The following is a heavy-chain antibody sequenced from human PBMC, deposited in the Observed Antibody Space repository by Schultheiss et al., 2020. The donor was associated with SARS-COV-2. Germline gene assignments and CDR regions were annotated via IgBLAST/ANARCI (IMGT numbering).Heavy chain of an antibody. CDR1: GFTFSSYS. D-gene: IGHD2-2*01. J-gene: IGHJ6*02. CDR3: ARDQVVVHYGMDV. V-gene: IGHV3-21*01. Sequence: GGSLRLSCAASGFTFSSYSMNWVRQAPGKGLEWVSAISGSGGSTYYADSVKGRFTISRDNAKNSLYLQMNSLRAGDTAVYYCARDQVVVHYGMDVWGQGTTVTVSS. CDR2: ISGSGGST.